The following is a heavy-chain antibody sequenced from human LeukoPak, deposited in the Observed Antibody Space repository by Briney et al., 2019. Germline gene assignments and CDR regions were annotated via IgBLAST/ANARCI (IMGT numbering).Heavy chain of an antibody. CDR3: AKDRGYRDLDSVDA. D-gene: IGHD5-12*01. V-gene: IGHV3-9*01. CDR2: INWNSGSV. J-gene: IGHJ3*01. Sequence: GGSLRLSCATSGFTLDNFAIHWVRQAPGKGLEWVSSINWNSGSVDYADSVKGRFTISKDNAKNSLYLQMNNLRDEDTAWYYCAKDRGYRDLDSVDAWGQGTMVTVSS. CDR1: GFTLDNFA.